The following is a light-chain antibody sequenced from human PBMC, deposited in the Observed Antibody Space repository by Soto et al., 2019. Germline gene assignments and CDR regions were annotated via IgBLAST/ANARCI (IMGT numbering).Light chain of an antibody. J-gene: IGKJ1*01. CDR1: QSVSSY. CDR3: QQRSNWRWT. CDR2: EAS. V-gene: IGKV3-11*01. Sequence: EIVLTQSPATLSLSAGERATLSCRASQSVSSYLAWYQQKPGQTPRLLIYEASNRATGIPARFSGSGSGTDFTLTISSLEPEDFAVYYCQQRSNWRWTFGQGTKVDIK.